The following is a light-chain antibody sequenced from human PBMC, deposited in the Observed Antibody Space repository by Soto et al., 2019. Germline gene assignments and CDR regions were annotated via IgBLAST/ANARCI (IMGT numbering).Light chain of an antibody. CDR2: AAS. CDR3: QQYNNWPYT. V-gene: IGKV3-15*01. J-gene: IGKJ2*01. CDR1: QSVGRN. Sequence: EIVMTQSPATLSVSPGERATLSCRASQSVGRNLAWYQQKPGQAPRLLIYAASTRATGIPARFSGSGSGTEFTLPISSLQSEDFAVYYCQQYNNWPYTFGQGTKLEIK.